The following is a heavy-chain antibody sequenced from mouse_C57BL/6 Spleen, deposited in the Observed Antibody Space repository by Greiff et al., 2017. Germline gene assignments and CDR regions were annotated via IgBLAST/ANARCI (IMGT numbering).Heavy chain of an antibody. V-gene: IGHV1-64*01. CDR1: GYTFTSYW. CDR2: IHPNRGST. D-gene: IGHD2-4*01. Sequence: QVQLQQSGAELVKPGASVKLSCKASGYTFTSYWMHWVKQRPGQGLEWIGMIHPNRGSTNYNEKFKSKATLTVDKSSSTAYMQLSSLTSEDSAVYYCARRTVYDYDDAMDYWGQGTSVTVSS. J-gene: IGHJ4*01. CDR3: ARRTVYDYDDAMDY.